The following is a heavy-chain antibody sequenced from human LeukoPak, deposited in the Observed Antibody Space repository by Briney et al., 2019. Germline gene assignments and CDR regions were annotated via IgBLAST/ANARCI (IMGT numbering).Heavy chain of an antibody. CDR2: ISGSGGST. Sequence: GGSLRLSCAASGFTFGIYTVTWVRQAPGKGLEWVSSISGSGGSTYYADSVKGRFTISRDNSKNTLYLRMNSLRVEDTAVYYCAKPRRAATLDYWGQGTLVTVSS. V-gene: IGHV3-23*01. CDR1: GFTFGIYT. D-gene: IGHD2-15*01. CDR3: AKPRRAATLDY. J-gene: IGHJ4*02.